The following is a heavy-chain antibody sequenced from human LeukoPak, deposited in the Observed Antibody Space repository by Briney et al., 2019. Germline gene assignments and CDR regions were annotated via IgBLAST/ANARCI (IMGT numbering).Heavy chain of an antibody. Sequence: GGSLRLSCAASGFTFSSYAMSWVRQAPGKGLEWVSAISGSGGSTYYADSVKGRFTISRDNSRNTLYLQMNSLRAEDTAVYYCAKDLDVGSSSGYPDRDYWGQGTLVTVSS. CDR1: GFTFSSYA. CDR2: ISGSGGST. J-gene: IGHJ4*02. D-gene: IGHD3-22*01. CDR3: AKDLDVGSSSGYPDRDY. V-gene: IGHV3-23*01.